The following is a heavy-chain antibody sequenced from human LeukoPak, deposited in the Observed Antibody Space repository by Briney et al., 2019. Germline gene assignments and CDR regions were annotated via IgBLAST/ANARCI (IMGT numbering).Heavy chain of an antibody. CDR1: GGSFSGYY. CDR2: INHSGST. J-gene: IGHJ4*02. Sequence: PSETLSLTCAVYGGSFSGYYWSWIRQPPGKGLEWIGEINHSGSTNYNPSLKSRVTISVDTSKNQFSLKLSSVTAADTAVYYCARVDFWSGYYENDYWGQGTLVTVSS. V-gene: IGHV4-34*01. CDR3: ARVDFWSGYYENDY. D-gene: IGHD3-3*01.